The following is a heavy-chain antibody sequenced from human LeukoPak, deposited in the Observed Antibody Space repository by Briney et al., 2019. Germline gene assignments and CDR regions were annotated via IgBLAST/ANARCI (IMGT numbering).Heavy chain of an antibody. Sequence: ASVKVSCKTSGYTFTAYALHWVRQAPGQRLEWMGWIIAANGNTKYSQKFQGRVTISGDTSAGTAYMEMKSLTYEDTAVYYCASGPDYYDSGSYLPSWGQGTLVTVSS. CDR2: IIAANGNT. J-gene: IGHJ5*02. CDR1: GYTFTAYA. D-gene: IGHD3-10*01. CDR3: ASGPDYYDSGSYLPS. V-gene: IGHV1-3*01.